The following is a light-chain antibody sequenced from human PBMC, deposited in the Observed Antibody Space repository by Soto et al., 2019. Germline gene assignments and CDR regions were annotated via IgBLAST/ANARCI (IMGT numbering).Light chain of an antibody. V-gene: IGKV3-15*01. CDR2: GAS. CDR1: QSVDGRY. CDR3: QQYNNSPRT. Sequence: EIVMTQSAATLSVSLGYRSTLSCRASQSVDGRYLEWYQQKRGQAPRLXMYGASTRATGIPARFSGSGSGTEFTLTISSLPSEDFALYYCQQYNNSPRTFGQGTKVDIK. J-gene: IGKJ1*01.